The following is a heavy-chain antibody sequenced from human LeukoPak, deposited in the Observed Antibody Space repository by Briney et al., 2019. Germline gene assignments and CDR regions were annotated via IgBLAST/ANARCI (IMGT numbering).Heavy chain of an antibody. D-gene: IGHD3-22*01. Sequence: GGSLRLSCAACGFTFSAYWMHWVRQVPGKGLLWVSRINGDGSTTNYAESVKGRFVISRDNAMNTVYLQMNSLRAEYSAVYYCARDLELTYYDSSGHDYWGQGTLVTVSS. CDR2: INGDGSTT. CDR3: ARDLELTYYDSSGHDY. CDR1: GFTFSAYW. V-gene: IGHV3-74*01. J-gene: IGHJ4*02.